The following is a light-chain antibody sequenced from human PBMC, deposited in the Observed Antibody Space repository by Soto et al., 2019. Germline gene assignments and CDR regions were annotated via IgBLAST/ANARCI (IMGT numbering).Light chain of an antibody. CDR2: AAS. V-gene: IGKV1-39*01. CDR1: QTISIW. J-gene: IGKJ1*01. CDR3: QQSYSTPWT. Sequence: IEIAHSPSSLSASVGDRVTITCRASQTISIWLAWYQQKPGKAPKLLIYAASSLQSGVPSRFSGSGSGTDFTLTISSLQPEDFATYYCQQSYSTPWTSGQGTKVAIK.